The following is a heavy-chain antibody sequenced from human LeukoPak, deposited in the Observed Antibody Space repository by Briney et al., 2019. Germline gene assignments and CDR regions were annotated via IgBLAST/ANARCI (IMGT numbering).Heavy chain of an antibody. CDR1: GGTFSSYA. Sequence: SVKVSCKASGGTFSSYAISWVRQAPGQGLGWMGRIIPILGIANYAQKFQGRVTITADKSTSTAYMELSSLRSEDTAVYYCARDPYPYGDSDYWGQGTLVTVSS. J-gene: IGHJ4*02. CDR2: IIPILGIA. CDR3: ARDPYPYGDSDY. V-gene: IGHV1-69*04. D-gene: IGHD4-17*01.